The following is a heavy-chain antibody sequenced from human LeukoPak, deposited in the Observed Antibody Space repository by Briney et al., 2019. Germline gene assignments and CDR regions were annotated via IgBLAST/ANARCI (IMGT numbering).Heavy chain of an antibody. Sequence: GGSLRLSCAASGFTFSNSWMTWVRQAPGKGLEWVANIKEDGSEKDYVDSVKGRFTISRDNAQNSLYLQMNSLRAEDTAVYYCARPQYSRHWTGFDYWGQGTLVTVSS. J-gene: IGHJ4*02. CDR2: IKEDGSEK. CDR3: ARPQYSRHWTGFDY. V-gene: IGHV3-7*01. D-gene: IGHD6-13*01. CDR1: GFTFSNSW.